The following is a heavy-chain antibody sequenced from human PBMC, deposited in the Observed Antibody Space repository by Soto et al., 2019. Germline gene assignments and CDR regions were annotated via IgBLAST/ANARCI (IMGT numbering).Heavy chain of an antibody. J-gene: IGHJ6*02. V-gene: IGHV1-2*04. CDR2: INPNSGGT. D-gene: IGHD3-10*01. CDR1: GYTFTGYY. CDR3: ARGGGERTYYYGMDV. Sequence: ASVKVSCKASGYTFTGYYMHWVRQAPGQGLEWMGWINPNSGGTNYAQKFQGWVTMTRDTSISTAYMELSRPRSDDTAVYYCARGGGERTYYYGMDVWGQGTTVTVSS.